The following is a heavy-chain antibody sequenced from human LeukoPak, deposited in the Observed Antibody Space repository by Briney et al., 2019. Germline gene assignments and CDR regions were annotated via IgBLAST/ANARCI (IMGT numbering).Heavy chain of an antibody. CDR3: TPYSSSSYFQH. V-gene: IGHV3-49*04. Sequence: TGRSLRLSCTASGFTFGDYAMSWVRQAPGKGLEWVGFIRSKAYGGTTEYAASVKGRFTISRDDSTSIAYLQMNSLKTEDTAVYYCTPYSSSSYFQHWGQGTLVTVSS. CDR1: GFTFGDYA. J-gene: IGHJ1*01. CDR2: IRSKAYGGTT. D-gene: IGHD6-6*01.